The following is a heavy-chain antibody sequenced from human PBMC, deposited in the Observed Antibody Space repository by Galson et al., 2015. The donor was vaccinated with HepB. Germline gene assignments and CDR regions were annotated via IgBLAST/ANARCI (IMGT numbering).Heavy chain of an antibody. D-gene: IGHD3-16*01. CDR3: TTEAFYDIYYFDY. J-gene: IGHJ4*02. CDR1: GFTFGNAW. CDR2: IKSKTDGGTT. V-gene: IGHV3-15*01. Sequence: SLRLSCAASGFTFGNAWMSWVRQAPGKGLEWVGRIKSKTDGGTTDYAAPVKGRFTISRDDSKNTLYLQMNSLKTEDTAVYYCTTEAFYDIYYFDYWGQGTLVTVSS.